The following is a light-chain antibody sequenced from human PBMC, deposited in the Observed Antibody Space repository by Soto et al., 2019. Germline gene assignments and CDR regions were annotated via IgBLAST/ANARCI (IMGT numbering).Light chain of an antibody. CDR1: QSVGSD. Sequence: EIVMTQSPATLSVSPGERATLSCRASQSVGSDLAWYQQKPGQAPRLLIYAASTRATGVPARFSGSGSGTEFTLTISSLEPEDFAVYYCQQYGSSGTFGQGTKV. CDR2: AAS. CDR3: QQYGSSGT. V-gene: IGKV3-15*01. J-gene: IGKJ1*01.